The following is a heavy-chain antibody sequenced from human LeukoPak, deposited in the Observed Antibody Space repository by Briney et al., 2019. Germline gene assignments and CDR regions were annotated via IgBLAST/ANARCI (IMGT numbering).Heavy chain of an antibody. CDR3: ARDKPYDFWSGYYYYMDV. CDR2: IYTSGST. D-gene: IGHD3-3*01. V-gene: IGHV4-4*07. J-gene: IGHJ6*03. Sequence: SETLSLTCTVSGGSISSYYWIWIRQPAGKGLEWIGRIYTSGSTNYNPSLKIRVTMSVDTSKNQFSLKLSSVTAADTAVYYCARDKPYDFWSGYYYYMDVWGKGTTVTVSS. CDR1: GGSISSYY.